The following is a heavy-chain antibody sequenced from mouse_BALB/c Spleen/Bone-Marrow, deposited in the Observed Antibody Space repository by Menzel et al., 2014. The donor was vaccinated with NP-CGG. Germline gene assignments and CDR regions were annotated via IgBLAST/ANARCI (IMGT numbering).Heavy chain of an antibody. J-gene: IGHJ2*01. CDR1: GFTFSSYA. Sequence: EVKVVESGGGLVKPGGSLKLSCAASGFTFSSYAMSWVRQTPEKRLEWVATISSGGSYTYYPDSVEGRFTISRDNAKNTLYLQMSSLRSEDTAMYYCARHYYGSSYYFDYWGQGTTLTVSS. CDR2: ISSGGSYT. D-gene: IGHD1-1*01. CDR3: ARHYYGSSYYFDY. V-gene: IGHV5-9-3*01.